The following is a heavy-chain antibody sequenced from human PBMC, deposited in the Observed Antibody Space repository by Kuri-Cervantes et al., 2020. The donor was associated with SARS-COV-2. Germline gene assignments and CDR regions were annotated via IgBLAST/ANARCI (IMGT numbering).Heavy chain of an antibody. Sequence: ASVKVSCKASGYTFTSYYMHWVRQAPGQGLEWMGIINPGGGSTSYAQKFQGRVTMTRDTSTSTVYMELSGLRSEDTAVYYCAGVSLSGYYTNWGQGTLVTVSS. J-gene: IGHJ4*02. D-gene: IGHD3-22*01. CDR3: AGVSLSGYYTN. V-gene: IGHV1-46*01. CDR2: INPGGGST. CDR1: GYTFTSYY.